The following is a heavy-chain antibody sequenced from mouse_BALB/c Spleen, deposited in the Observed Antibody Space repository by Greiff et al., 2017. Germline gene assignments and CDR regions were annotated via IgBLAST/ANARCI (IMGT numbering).Heavy chain of an antibody. CDR1: GFNIKDYY. D-gene: IGHD3-2*01. CDR3: ARGGKKTARASFAY. V-gene: IGHV14-4*02. Sequence: VQLKESGAELVRSGASVKLSCTASGFNIKDYYMHWVKQRPEQGLEWIGWIDPENGDTEYAPKFQGKATMTADTSSNTAYLQLSSLTSEDTAVYYCARGGKKTARASFAYWGQGTLVTVSA. CDR2: IDPENGDT. J-gene: IGHJ3*01.